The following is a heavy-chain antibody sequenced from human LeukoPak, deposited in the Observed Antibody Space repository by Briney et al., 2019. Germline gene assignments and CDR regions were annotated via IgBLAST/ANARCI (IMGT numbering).Heavy chain of an antibody. CDR3: ARDCSGGSCYGAFDI. V-gene: IGHV4-39*02. CDR1: GGSTSSSNYY. J-gene: IGHJ3*02. D-gene: IGHD2-15*01. Sequence: SETLSPTCTVSGGSTSSSNYYWGWIRQPPGKGLEWIGGIHYSGNTYYNPSLKSRVTISVDTSENRFSLKLSSVTATDTAVYYCARDCSGGSCYGAFDIWGQGTMVTVSS. CDR2: IHYSGNT.